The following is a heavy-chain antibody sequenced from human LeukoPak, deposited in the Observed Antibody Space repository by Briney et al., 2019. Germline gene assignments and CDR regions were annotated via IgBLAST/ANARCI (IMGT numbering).Heavy chain of an antibody. Sequence: PSQTLSLTCTVSGGSTSSGGYYWSWIRQHPGKGLEWIGYIYYSGSTHYNPSLKSRVTISVDTSKNQFSLKLSSVTAADTAVYYCARDVEGYSGAFDPWGQGTLVTVSS. J-gene: IGHJ5*02. CDR2: IYYSGST. D-gene: IGHD5-12*01. CDR3: ARDVEGYSGAFDP. V-gene: IGHV4-31*03. CDR1: GGSTSSGGYY.